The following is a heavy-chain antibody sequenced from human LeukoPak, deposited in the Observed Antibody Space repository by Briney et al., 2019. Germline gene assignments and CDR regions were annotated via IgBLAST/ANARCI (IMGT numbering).Heavy chain of an antibody. J-gene: IGHJ3*02. V-gene: IGHV3-21*06. CDR3: AAAFDI. Sequence: PGGSLRLSCAASEFTFSSYNMNWVRQAPGKGLEWVSSISSSSDYIYYADSVKGRFTISRDNAKNTLYLQMNSLRAEDTAVYYCAAAFDIWGQGTMVTVSS. CDR2: ISSSSDYI. CDR1: EFTFSSYN.